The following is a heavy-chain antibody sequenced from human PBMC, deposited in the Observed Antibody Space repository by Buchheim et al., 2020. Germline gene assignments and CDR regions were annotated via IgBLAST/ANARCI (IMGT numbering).Heavy chain of an antibody. V-gene: IGHV5-51*01. CDR3: VRGSGYCTNTRCYLFDY. CDR2: IFPRDSDM. CDR1: GYTFTEYW. Sequence: EVQLVQSGAEVKKPGESLKISCNGSGYTFTEYWIGWVRQMPGKGREWMGMIFPRDSDMRWSPSFQGQVTISADKSVSSAYLQWSSLKASDSAMYYCVRGSGYCTNTRCYLFDYWGQGTL. J-gene: IGHJ4*02. D-gene: IGHD2-2*01.